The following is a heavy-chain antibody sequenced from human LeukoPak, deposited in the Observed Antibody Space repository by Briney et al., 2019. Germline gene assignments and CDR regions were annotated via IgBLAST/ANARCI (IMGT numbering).Heavy chain of an antibody. J-gene: IGHJ6*03. D-gene: IGHD2-2*02. V-gene: IGHV3-23*01. Sequence: GGSLRLSCAASGFTFSSYAMSWVRQAPGKGLEWVSVISGSGGSTYYAGSVRGRFTISRDNSKNTLYLQMNSLRGEDTAVYYCAKPYCSSTSCYNYYYMDVWGKGTTVTVSS. CDR2: ISGSGGST. CDR1: GFTFSSYA. CDR3: AKPYCSSTSCYNYYYMDV.